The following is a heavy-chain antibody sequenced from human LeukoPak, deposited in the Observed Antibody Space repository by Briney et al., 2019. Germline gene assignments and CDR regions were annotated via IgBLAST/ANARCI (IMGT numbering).Heavy chain of an antibody. CDR3: ARLPYYYDSSGYRDAYDAFDI. CDR2: VYSGGST. CDR1: GFTVSSNY. D-gene: IGHD3-22*01. Sequence: GGSLRLSCAASGFTVSSNYMSWVRQAPGKGLEWVSVVYSGGSTYYADSVKGRFTISRDNSKNTLYLQMNSLRAEDTAVYYCARLPYYYDSSGYRDAYDAFDIWGQGTMVTVSS. J-gene: IGHJ3*02. V-gene: IGHV3-53*01.